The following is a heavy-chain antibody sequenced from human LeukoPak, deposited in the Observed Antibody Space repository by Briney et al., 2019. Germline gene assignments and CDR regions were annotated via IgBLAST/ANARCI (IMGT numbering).Heavy chain of an antibody. CDR2: IIPLSQTP. CDR3: ARDSPPKAARPGYFDF. J-gene: IGHJ4*02. V-gene: IGHV1-69*06. Sequence: SVKVSCTTPEGTHSSYGISWLRQAPGQGLEWMGRIIPLSQTPNYAQKFRDRVTITADISTRTAYMELKRLASDDTAVYYCARDSPPKAARPGYFDFWGQGALVTVSS. D-gene: IGHD6-6*01. CDR1: EGTHSSYG.